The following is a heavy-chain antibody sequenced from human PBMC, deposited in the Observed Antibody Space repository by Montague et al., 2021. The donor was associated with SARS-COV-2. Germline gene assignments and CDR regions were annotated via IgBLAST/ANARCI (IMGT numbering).Heavy chain of an antibody. V-gene: IGHV6-1*01. CDR2: TYYRSKWYN. CDR1: GDSVARNSAA. Sequence: CAISGDSVARNSAAWNWNRQSPSRGLGWLGRTYYRSKWYNDYAVSVKSRITIDPDTSKNQISLQLNSVTPEDTAVYYCARTSASSDYWGQGTLVTVSS. CDR3: ARTSASSDY. D-gene: IGHD1-26*01. J-gene: IGHJ4*02.